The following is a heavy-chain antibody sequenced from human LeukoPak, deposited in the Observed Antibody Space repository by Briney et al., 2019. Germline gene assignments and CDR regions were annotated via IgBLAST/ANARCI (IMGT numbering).Heavy chain of an antibody. Sequence: PSETLSLTCTVSGGSISSYYWSWIRQPPGQGLERIGRVYTSGGTNYNPSLQSRVTISVDTSKNQFSLTLSSVTAADTAVYYCARGFGGQEVYDYWGQGTLVTVSS. CDR3: ARGFGGQEVYDY. J-gene: IGHJ4*02. V-gene: IGHV4-4*08. D-gene: IGHD2-15*01. CDR2: VYTSGGT. CDR1: GGSISSYY.